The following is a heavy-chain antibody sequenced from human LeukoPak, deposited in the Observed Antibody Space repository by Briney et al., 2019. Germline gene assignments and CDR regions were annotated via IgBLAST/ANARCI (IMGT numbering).Heavy chain of an antibody. V-gene: IGHV4-30-4*01. Sequence: SQTLSLTCTVSGGSISSGDYYWSWIRQPPGKGLEWIGYIYYSGSTYYNPSLKSRVTISVDTSKNQFSLKLSSVTAADTAVYYCARLASYYYGSGSYSPYFDCWGQGTLVTVSS. J-gene: IGHJ4*02. D-gene: IGHD3-10*01. CDR1: GGSISSGDYY. CDR2: IYYSGST. CDR3: ARLASYYYGSGSYSPYFDC.